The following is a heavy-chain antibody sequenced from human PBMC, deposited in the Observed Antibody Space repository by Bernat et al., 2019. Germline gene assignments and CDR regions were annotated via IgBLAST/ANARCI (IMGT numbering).Heavy chain of an antibody. CDR2: ISYDGSNK. CDR1: GFTFSSYG. Sequence: QVQLVESGGGVVQPGRSLRLSCAASGFTFSSYGMHWVRQAPGKGLEWVSVISYDGSNKYYADSVKGRFTISRDNAKNTLFLQMTSLRAEDTAVYYCAKGIGYCGATRCTNYLDYWGQGTLGTVSS. V-gene: IGHV3-30*18. J-gene: IGHJ4*02. CDR3: AKGIGYCGATRCTNYLDY. D-gene: IGHD2-21*01.